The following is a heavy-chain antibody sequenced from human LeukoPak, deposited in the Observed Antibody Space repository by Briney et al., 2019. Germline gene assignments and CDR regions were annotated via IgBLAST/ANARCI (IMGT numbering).Heavy chain of an antibody. CDR1: GYTFTSYA. Sequence: ASVKVSCKASGYTFTSYAMHWVRQAPGQRLEWMGWINAGNGNTKYSQKFQGRVTITRDTSASTAYMELSSLRSEDTAVYYCARDLGYSYGHPFDYWGQGTLVTVSS. CDR2: INAGNGNT. J-gene: IGHJ4*02. V-gene: IGHV1-3*01. CDR3: ARDLGYSYGHPFDY. D-gene: IGHD5-18*01.